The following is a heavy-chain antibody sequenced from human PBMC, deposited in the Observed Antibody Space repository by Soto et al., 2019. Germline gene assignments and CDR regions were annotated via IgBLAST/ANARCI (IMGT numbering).Heavy chain of an antibody. CDR3: AKDRNRGAAVYCFDY. V-gene: IGHV3-30*18. Sequence: GESLKISCAASGFTFSSYGMHWVRQAPGKGLEWVAVISDDGRDKHHAGPVKGRFTITRDNSKNTLYLIMDSLRPEDSAVYYCAKDRNRGAAVYCFDYWGQGTLVTVSS. J-gene: IGHJ4*02. D-gene: IGHD6-13*01. CDR1: GFTFSSYG. CDR2: ISDDGRDK.